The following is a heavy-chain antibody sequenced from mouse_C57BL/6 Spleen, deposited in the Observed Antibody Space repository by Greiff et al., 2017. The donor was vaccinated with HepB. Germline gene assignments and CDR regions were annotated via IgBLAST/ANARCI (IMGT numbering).Heavy chain of an antibody. CDR1: GFTFSSYA. J-gene: IGHJ4*01. D-gene: IGHD2-4*01. V-gene: IGHV5-9-1*02. Sequence: EVMLVESGEGLVKPGGSLKLSCAASGFTFSSYAMSWVRQTPEKRLEWVAYISSGGDYIYYADTVKGRFTISRDNARNTLYLQMSSLKSEDTAMYYCTRGGYYDYDSYAMDYWGQGTSVTVSS. CDR2: ISSGGDYI. CDR3: TRGGYYDYDSYAMDY.